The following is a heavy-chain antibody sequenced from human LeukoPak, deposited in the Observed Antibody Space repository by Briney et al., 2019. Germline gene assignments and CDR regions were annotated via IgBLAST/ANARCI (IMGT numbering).Heavy chain of an antibody. V-gene: IGHV1-2*02. D-gene: IGHD4-17*01. CDR2: INPNSGAT. CDR3: APTSKNGDYYFDY. J-gene: IGHJ4*02. CDR1: GYTFTGYY. Sequence: ASVKVSCKASGYTFTGYYMHWVRQAPGQGLEWMGWINPNSGATDYAQNFQGRVTMTRDTSISTAYLELNSLRSDDTAVYYCAPTSKNGDYYFDYWGQGTLVTVSS.